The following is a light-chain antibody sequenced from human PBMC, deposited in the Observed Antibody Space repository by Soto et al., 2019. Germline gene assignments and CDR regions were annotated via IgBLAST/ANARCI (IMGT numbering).Light chain of an antibody. CDR2: LAS. V-gene: IGKV3-20*01. J-gene: IGKJ1*01. Sequence: EIVLTQSPGTLSLSPVERATLSCRASQSVSSSYLAWYQQKPGQAPRLLIYLASSRATGIPDRFSGSGSGTDFTLTISRLEPEDFAVYYCQQYGRSSWTFGQGTKVDIK. CDR1: QSVSSSY. CDR3: QQYGRSSWT.